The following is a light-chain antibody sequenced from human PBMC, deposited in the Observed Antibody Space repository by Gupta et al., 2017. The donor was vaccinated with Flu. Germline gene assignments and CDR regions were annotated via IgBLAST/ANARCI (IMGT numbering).Light chain of an antibody. CDR1: QSISNY. CDR2: AAS. CDR3: QQSYTTWT. Sequence: DIQMTQSPSSLSAYVGDRVTITCRASQSISNYLNWYQQKPGKAPKLLIYAASSLQSGVPSRFSGSGSGTDFTLTISSLQPDDFATYSCQQSYTTWTFGQGTKVEIK. J-gene: IGKJ1*01. V-gene: IGKV1-39*01.